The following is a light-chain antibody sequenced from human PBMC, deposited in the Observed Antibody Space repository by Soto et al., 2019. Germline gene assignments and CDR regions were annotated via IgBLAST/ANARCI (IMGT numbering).Light chain of an antibody. CDR1: QSISTW. J-gene: IGKJ4*01. CDR3: QQYNSRGT. V-gene: IGKV1-5*03. Sequence: MQMTQSASTLSAWVGDRVTITCRASQSISTWLAWYQQKPGKAPKILIYKASSLESGVPSRFSGSGPGTEFTLTISSLQPDDCATYYCQQYNSRGTVGGGTKVDI. CDR2: KAS.